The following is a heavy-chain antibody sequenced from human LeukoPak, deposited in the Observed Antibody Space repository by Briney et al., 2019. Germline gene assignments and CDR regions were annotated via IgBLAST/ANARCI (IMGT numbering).Heavy chain of an antibody. J-gene: IGHJ6*03. CDR2: INTNTGNP. CDR3: ARGEPSYYYYYMDV. V-gene: IGHV7-4-1*02. CDR1: GYTFTNYA. Sequence: GASVKASCKASGYTFTNYAVNWVRQAPGQGLEWMGWINTNTGNPTYAQDFTGRFVFSLDTSVSTAYLQISSLKADDTAVYYCARGEPSYYYYYMDVWGKGTTVTVSS. D-gene: IGHD1-14*01.